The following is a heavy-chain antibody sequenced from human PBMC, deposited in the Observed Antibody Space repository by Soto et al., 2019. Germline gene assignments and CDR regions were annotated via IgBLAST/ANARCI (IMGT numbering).Heavy chain of an antibody. CDR3: ARTELFYKGVHWFDP. Sequence: QVQLQESGPGLVKPSQTLSLTCTVSGGSISSGGYYWSWIRQHPGKGLEWIGYIYYSGSAYYNPSLKSRVTISVDTSKNQFSLKLSSVTAADTAVYYCARTELFYKGVHWFDPWGQGTLVTVSS. CDR1: GGSISSGGYY. D-gene: IGHD3-10*01. V-gene: IGHV4-31*03. J-gene: IGHJ5*02. CDR2: IYYSGSA.